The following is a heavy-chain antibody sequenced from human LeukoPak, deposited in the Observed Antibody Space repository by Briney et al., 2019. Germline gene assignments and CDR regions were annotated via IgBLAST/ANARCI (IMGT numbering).Heavy chain of an antibody. CDR3: AKVGYDSWAIDY. D-gene: IGHD3-3*01. CDR1: GFTFITYA. V-gene: IGHV3-23*01. CDR2: ISGRGGST. Sequence: GGSLRLSCAASGFTFITYAMSGVRQAPGKGLEWVSGISGRGGSTYYADSVKGRFPISRDNSKNTLYLQMNSLRAEDTAVYYCAKVGYDSWAIDYWGQGTLVTVSS. J-gene: IGHJ4*02.